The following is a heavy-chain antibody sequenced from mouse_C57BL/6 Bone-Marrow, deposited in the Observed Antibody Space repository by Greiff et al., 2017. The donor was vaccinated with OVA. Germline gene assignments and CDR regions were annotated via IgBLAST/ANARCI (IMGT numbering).Heavy chain of an antibody. D-gene: IGHD1-1*01. CDR2: IDPSDSYT. CDR3: AREATVVPGYYFDY. Sequence: QVQLQQPGAELVMPGASVKLSCKASGYTFTSYWMHWVKQRPGQGLEWIGEIDPSDSYTNYNQKFKGKSTLTVDKSSSPAYMQLSSLTSEDSAVYYCAREATVVPGYYFDYWGQGTTLTVSS. J-gene: IGHJ2*01. CDR1: GYTFTSYW. V-gene: IGHV1-69*01.